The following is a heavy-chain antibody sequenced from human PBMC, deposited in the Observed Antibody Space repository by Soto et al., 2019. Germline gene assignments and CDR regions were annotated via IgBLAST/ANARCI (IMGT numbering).Heavy chain of an antibody. CDR1: GFRFSSYW. Sequence: EVQLVESGGGLVQPGGTLRLSCAASGFRFSSYWMSWVRQAPGKGPEWVANIKQDGREKNYVGSVKGRFTISRDNAKNSLYLEMNSLRAADTAAYHCARGPEEWSGGTCYSPLSYWGQGILVTVSS. CDR3: ARGPEEWSGGTCYSPLSY. CDR2: IKQDGREK. D-gene: IGHD2-15*01. V-gene: IGHV3-7*05. J-gene: IGHJ1*01.